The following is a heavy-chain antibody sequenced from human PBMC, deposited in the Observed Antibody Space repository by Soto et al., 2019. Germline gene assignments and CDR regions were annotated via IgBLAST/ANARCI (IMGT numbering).Heavy chain of an antibody. CDR1: RFTFSSYS. D-gene: IGHD2-15*01. Sequence: EVQLVESGGGLVKPGGSLRLSCAASRFTFSSYSMNWVRQAPGKGLEWVSSISSSSSYIYYADSVKGRFTISRDNAKNSLYLQMNSLRAEDTAVYYCARGRVVVAATNYYYYGMDVWGQGTTVTVSS. CDR3: ARGRVVVAATNYYYYGMDV. V-gene: IGHV3-21*01. J-gene: IGHJ6*02. CDR2: ISSSSSYI.